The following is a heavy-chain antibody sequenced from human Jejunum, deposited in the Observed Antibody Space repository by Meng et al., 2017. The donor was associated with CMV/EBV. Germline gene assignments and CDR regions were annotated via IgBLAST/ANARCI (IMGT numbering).Heavy chain of an antibody. CDR3: AFMRGQPRRNYFDF. CDR2: MYYDGSQ. J-gene: IGHJ5*01. V-gene: IGHV4-39*07. Sequence: AGGSLSSSSNYWGWVRQPQGKGLEWIGNMYYDGSQYYNPSLKSRVSIFADLSRNQFSLRLASVSAADTAMYYCAFMRGQPRRNYFDFWGPGTLVTVSS. D-gene: IGHD1-14*01. CDR1: GGSLSSSSNY.